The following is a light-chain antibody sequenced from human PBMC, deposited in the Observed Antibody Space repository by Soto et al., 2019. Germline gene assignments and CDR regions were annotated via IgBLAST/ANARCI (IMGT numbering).Light chain of an antibody. CDR3: QQSYSTPFT. J-gene: IGKJ2*01. V-gene: IGKV1-39*01. CDR1: QSISRY. Sequence: IQLTQSPSLLSASVGDRVTMTCRASQSISRYLNWYYQRPGEVPKLLIYTTSTLQSGVPSRFSGSGSGSEFTLTISSLQPDDFATYYCQQSYSTPFTFGQGTRLDIK. CDR2: TTS.